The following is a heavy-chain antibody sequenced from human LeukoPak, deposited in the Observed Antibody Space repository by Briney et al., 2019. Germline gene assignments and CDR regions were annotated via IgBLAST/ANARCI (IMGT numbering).Heavy chain of an antibody. J-gene: IGHJ6*04. CDR3: AELGITMIGGV. Sequence: PGGSLRLSCAASGFTVSSYEMNWGRQAPGKGLGWVSYISSSGSTIYYADSVNGRFTISRDNAKNSLYLQMNSLSAEDTAVYYCAELGITMIGGVWGKGPTVTISS. D-gene: IGHD3-10*02. CDR1: GFTVSSYE. V-gene: IGHV3-48*03. CDR2: ISSSGSTI.